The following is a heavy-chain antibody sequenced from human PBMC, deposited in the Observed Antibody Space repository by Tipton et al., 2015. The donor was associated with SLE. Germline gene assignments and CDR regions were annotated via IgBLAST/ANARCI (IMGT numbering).Heavy chain of an antibody. Sequence: TLSLTCSVSSDPLISYYWSWIRQPPGKGLEWIGDVHYSGNTNYSPSLRSRVTISVDTSNNQFSLKVSSVTAADTAVYYCARGDGYYFDWFDTWGQGALVTVSS. CDR3: ARGDGYYFDWFDT. CDR2: VHYSGNT. V-gene: IGHV4-59*01. D-gene: IGHD5-24*01. J-gene: IGHJ5*02. CDR1: SDPLISYY.